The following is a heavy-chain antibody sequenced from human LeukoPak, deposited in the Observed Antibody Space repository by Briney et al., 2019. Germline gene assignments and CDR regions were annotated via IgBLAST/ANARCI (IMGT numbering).Heavy chain of an antibody. CDR2: INHSGST. Sequence: SETLSLTCAVYGGSFSGYYWSWIRQPPGKGLEWIGEINHSGSTNYNPSLKSRVTISVDTSKNQFSLKLSPVTAADTAVYYCARVSGYYYDSSGNIWGQGTLVTVSS. J-gene: IGHJ4*02. CDR1: GGSFSGYY. D-gene: IGHD3-22*01. V-gene: IGHV4-34*01. CDR3: ARVSGYYYDSSGNI.